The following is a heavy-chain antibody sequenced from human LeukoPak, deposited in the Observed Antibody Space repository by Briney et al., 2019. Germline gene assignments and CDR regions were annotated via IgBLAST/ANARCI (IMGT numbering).Heavy chain of an antibody. J-gene: IGHJ4*02. V-gene: IGHV3-23*01. CDR1: GFTFSSYA. CDR3: ARAGDDFWSGYLYFDY. CDR2: ISGSDSST. Sequence: PGGSLRLSCAASGFTFSSYAMSWVRQAPGKGLEWVSAISGSDSSTYYADSVKGRFTISRDNSKNTLYLQMNSLRAEDTAVYYCARAGDDFWSGYLYFDYWGQGTLVTVSS. D-gene: IGHD3-3*01.